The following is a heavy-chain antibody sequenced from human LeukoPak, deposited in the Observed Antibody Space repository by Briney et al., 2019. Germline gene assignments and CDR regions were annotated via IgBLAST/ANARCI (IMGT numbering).Heavy chain of an antibody. CDR2: IYYSGST. CDR1: GGSISSSSYY. V-gene: IGHV4-39*07. CDR3: ARDRYCSSTSCYTPWFDP. J-gene: IGHJ5*02. Sequence: SETLSLTCTVSGGSISSSSYYWGWIRQPPGKGLEWIGSIYYSGSTYYNSSLKSRVTISVDTSKNQFSLKLSSVTAADTAVYYCARDRYCSSTSCYTPWFDPWGQGTLVTVSS. D-gene: IGHD2-2*02.